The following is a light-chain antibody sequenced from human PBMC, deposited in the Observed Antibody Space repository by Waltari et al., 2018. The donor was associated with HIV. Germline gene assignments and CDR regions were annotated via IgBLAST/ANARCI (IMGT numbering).Light chain of an antibody. J-gene: IGLJ2*01. CDR3: GADHGSGSNWV. CDR1: RGYRNYQ. V-gene: IGLV9-49*01. CDR2: VGTGGNVG. Sequence: QPVLTQPPSASASLGASVTLTCTLSRGYRNYQVDWYQQRPGKGPRFVMRVGTGGNVGSKGDGIPDRFSVLGSGLNRYLTINNIQEEDESDYYCGADHGSGSNWVFGGGTKLTVL.